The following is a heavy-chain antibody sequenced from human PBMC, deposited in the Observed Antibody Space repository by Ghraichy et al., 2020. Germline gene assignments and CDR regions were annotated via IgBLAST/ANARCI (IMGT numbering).Heavy chain of an antibody. CDR1: GGSISSYY. CDR2: IYYSGST. Sequence: GALSLTCTVSGGSISSYYWSWIRQPPGKGLEWIGYIYYSGSTNYNPSLKSRVTISVDTSKNQFSLKLSSVTAADTAVYYCARVKRLNWYFDLWGRGTLVTVSS. J-gene: IGHJ2*01. CDR3: ARVKRLNWYFDL. V-gene: IGHV4-59*01.